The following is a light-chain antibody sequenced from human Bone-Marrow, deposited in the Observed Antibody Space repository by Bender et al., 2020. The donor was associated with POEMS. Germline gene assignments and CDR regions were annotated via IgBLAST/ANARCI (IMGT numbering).Light chain of an antibody. CDR1: SSDVGDYNS. CDR2: DVT. V-gene: IGLV2-14*03. Sequence: QSALTQPASVSGSHGQSITISCTGTSSDVGDYNSVSWYQQHPGKAPILIIYDVTNRPSRVSSRFSGSKSANTASLTISGLQPEDEADYYCCSYAGSSTLGVIGGGTKLTVL. CDR3: CSYAGSSTLGV. J-gene: IGLJ3*02.